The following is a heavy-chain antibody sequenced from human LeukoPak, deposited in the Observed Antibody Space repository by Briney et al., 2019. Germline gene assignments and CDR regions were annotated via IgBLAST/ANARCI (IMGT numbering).Heavy chain of an antibody. CDR1: GFTVSSNY. Sequence: GGSLRLSCAASGFTVSSNYMSWVRQAPGKGLGWVSSITSSGGDTYYADSVKGRFTISRDNSKNTLYLQMNSLRAEDTAVYYCAKYCSGGNCYSGLYWGQGTLVTVSS. J-gene: IGHJ4*02. V-gene: IGHV3-23*01. CDR2: ITSSGGDT. D-gene: IGHD2-15*01. CDR3: AKYCSGGNCYSGLY.